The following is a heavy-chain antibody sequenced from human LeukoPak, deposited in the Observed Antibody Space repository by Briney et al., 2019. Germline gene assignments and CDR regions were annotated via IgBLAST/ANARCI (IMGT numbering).Heavy chain of an antibody. CDR2: IMPIFGTA. CDR1: GGTFSSYA. D-gene: IGHD1-26*01. Sequence: ASVKVSCKASGGTFSSYAISWVRQAPGQGLEWMGGIMPIFGTANYAQKLQGRVTMTTDTSTSTAYMELRSLRSDDTAVYYCARGGGLYSGSYATRDYWGQGTLVTVSS. CDR3: ARGGGLYSGSYATRDY. V-gene: IGHV1-69*05. J-gene: IGHJ4*02.